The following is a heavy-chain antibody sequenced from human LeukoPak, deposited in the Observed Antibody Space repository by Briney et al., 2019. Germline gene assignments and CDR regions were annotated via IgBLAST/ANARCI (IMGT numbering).Heavy chain of an antibody. Sequence: AASVKVSCKASGYNFISYYMHWVRQAPGQGLEWMGIINPSGGSTSYAQKFQDRVTMTRDTSTSTVYMELSSLKSEGTAVYYCAREDVVLVDAVRYYYYGMDVWGQGTTVTVSS. CDR2: INPSGGST. CDR3: AREDVVLVDAVRYYYYGMDV. D-gene: IGHD2-8*01. V-gene: IGHV1-46*01. CDR1: GYNFISYY. J-gene: IGHJ6*02.